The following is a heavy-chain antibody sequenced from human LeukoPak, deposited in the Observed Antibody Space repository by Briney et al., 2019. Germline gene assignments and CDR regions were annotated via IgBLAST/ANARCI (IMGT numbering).Heavy chain of an antibody. D-gene: IGHD3-9*01. Sequence: PGGSLRLSCAASGFTFSSYSMNWVRQAPGKGLEWVSYISSSSSTIYYADSVKGRFTISRDNAKNSLYLQMHSLRAEDTAVYYCARTNFYSLDYWGQGTLVTVSS. CDR1: GFTFSSYS. CDR2: ISSSSSTI. CDR3: ARTNFYSLDY. V-gene: IGHV3-48*01. J-gene: IGHJ4*02.